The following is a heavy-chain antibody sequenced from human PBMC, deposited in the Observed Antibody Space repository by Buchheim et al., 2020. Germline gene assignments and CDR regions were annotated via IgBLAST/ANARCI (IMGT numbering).Heavy chain of an antibody. CDR2: IRGSGGST. Sequence: EVQLLESGGGLVQPGGSLRLSCAASGVTFCSYAMSWVRQAPGKGLEWVSGIRGSGGSTYYADSVEGRFTISRDNSKNTLFLQMSSLRAEDTAVYYCAKSGGGSGYSGGMDVWGQGTT. D-gene: IGHD3-3*01. V-gene: IGHV3-23*01. CDR3: AKSGGGSGYSGGMDV. J-gene: IGHJ6*02. CDR1: GVTFCSYA.